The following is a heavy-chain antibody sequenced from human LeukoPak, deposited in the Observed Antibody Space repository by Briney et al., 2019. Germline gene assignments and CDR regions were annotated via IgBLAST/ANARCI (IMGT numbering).Heavy chain of an antibody. Sequence: TGGSLRLSCAASGFTFSSYAMSWVRQAPGKGLEWVSAISGSGGSTYYADSVKGRFTISRDNVKNSLYLQMSSLRDEDTAVYYCARDILTAYFDFWGQGTLVSVS. CDR3: ARDILTAYFDF. D-gene: IGHD3-9*01. V-gene: IGHV3-23*01. CDR2: ISGSGGST. J-gene: IGHJ4*02. CDR1: GFTFSSYA.